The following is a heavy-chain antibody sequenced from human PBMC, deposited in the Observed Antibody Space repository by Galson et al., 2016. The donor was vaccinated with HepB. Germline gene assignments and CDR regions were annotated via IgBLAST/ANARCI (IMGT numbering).Heavy chain of an antibody. Sequence: PALVKPTQTLTLTCPISGFSLRTSGLSVTWIRQPPGKALEWLARIDWDEDKYYNTSLKTRLTITKDTSENQVVLTMTNMDPVDTATYYCARDTIRNGMDVWGQGTTVTVSS. CDR2: IDWDEDK. V-gene: IGHV2-70*11. J-gene: IGHJ6*02. D-gene: IGHD5-18*01. CDR3: ARDTIRNGMDV. CDR1: GFSLRTSGLS.